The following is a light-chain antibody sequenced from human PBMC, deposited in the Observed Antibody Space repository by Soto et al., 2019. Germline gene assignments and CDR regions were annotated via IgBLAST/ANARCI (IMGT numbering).Light chain of an antibody. CDR2: EVS. CDR3: SSYTTKSTLV. V-gene: IGLV2-14*01. CDR1: SSDVGAYNY. J-gene: IGLJ2*01. Sequence: QSALTQPASVSGSPGQSITISCTGTSSDVGAYNYVSWYLQYPGKAPKILIYEVSNRPSGVSNRFSGSKSGNTASLTISGIQAEDEADYYCSSYTTKSTLVFGGGTKLTVL.